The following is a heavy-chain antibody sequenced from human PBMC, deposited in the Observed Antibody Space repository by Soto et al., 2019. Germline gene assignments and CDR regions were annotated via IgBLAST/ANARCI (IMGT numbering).Heavy chain of an antibody. J-gene: IGHJ5*02. CDR2: IIPIFGTA. V-gene: IGHV1-69*12. Sequence: QVQLVQSGAEVKKPGSSVKVSCKASGGTFSSYAISWVRQAPGQGLEWMGEIIPIFGTANYAQKFQGRVTITADESTGTAYMELSSLGSEDTSVYYCSRDRGPSSGYYPYWFDPWGQGTLVTVSS. CDR1: GGTFSSYA. D-gene: IGHD3-22*01. CDR3: SRDRGPSSGYYPYWFDP.